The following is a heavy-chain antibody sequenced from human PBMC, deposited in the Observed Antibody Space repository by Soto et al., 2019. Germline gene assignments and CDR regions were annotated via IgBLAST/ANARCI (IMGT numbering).Heavy chain of an antibody. CDR1: GYTFTDYR. V-gene: IGHV1-2*02. D-gene: IGHD2-2*01. CDR2: ISPNRGDS. CDR3: ARESHNIKVEPVTVLGPFTWFDP. J-gene: IGHJ5*02. Sequence: QVQLVQSGAEVKKPGASVKVSCKASGYTFTDYRVHWVRQAPGQGLEWMGWISPNRGDSSYAQRFQARVTMTRDTSISTAYMELRSLRSDDTAVYYCARESHNIKVEPVTVLGPFTWFDPWGQGTLVTVSS.